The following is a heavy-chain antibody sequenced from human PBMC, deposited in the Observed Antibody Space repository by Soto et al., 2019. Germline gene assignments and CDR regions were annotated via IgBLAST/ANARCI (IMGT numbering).Heavy chain of an antibody. CDR3: ARSGGGYDLGDY. CDR1: GYTFIGYY. Sequence: QGQLVQSGAEVKKPGASVKVSCKASGYTFIGYYIHWVRQAPGQGLEWMGWINPNSGGAKYSQKFQAWVTMTSDTSISTAYMELSRLKSDDTAVYYCARSGGGYDLGDYWGQGTLVTVSS. J-gene: IGHJ4*02. V-gene: IGHV1-2*04. D-gene: IGHD5-12*01. CDR2: INPNSGGA.